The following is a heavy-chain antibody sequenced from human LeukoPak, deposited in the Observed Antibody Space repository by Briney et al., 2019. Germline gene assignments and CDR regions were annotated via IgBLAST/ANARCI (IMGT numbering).Heavy chain of an antibody. D-gene: IGHD5-24*01. Sequence: RGSLRLSCAASGFTFGSYAMTWVRQAPGKGLDWVSAIVGSGYSAYYAASVKGRFTISRDNSKNTVYPQMDSLRAEDTAAYFCVRGRHYFDYWGQGALVTVSS. CDR1: GFTFGSYA. CDR2: IVGSGYSA. V-gene: IGHV3-23*01. CDR3: VRGRHYFDY. J-gene: IGHJ4*02.